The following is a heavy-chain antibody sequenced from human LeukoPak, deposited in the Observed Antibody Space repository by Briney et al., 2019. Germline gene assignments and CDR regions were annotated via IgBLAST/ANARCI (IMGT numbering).Heavy chain of an antibody. CDR1: GGSITSGRFY. J-gene: IGHJ5*02. Sequence: SETLSLTCTLSGGSITSGRFYWTWIRQHPQRGLEWIGYVSYSGSTNYNSSLKSRLTISADMSKNQFYLRLTSVTAADTAVYFCARDPRGDITGTTFDRWGQGTLVTVSS. D-gene: IGHD1-20*01. V-gene: IGHV4-31*03. CDR3: ARDPRGDITGTTFDR. CDR2: VSYSGST.